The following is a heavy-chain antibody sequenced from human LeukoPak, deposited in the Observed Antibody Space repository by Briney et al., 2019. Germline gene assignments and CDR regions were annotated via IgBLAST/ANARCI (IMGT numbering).Heavy chain of an antibody. D-gene: IGHD2-2*01. V-gene: IGHV1-69*13. J-gene: IGHJ6*02. CDR3: ARDQYCSSTSCPLYYYYGMDV. CDR2: IIPIFGTA. Sequence: SVTVSFKASGGTFSSYAISWVRQAPGQGLEWMGGIIPIFGTANYAQKFQGRVTITADESTSTAYMELSSLRSEDTAVYYCARDQYCSSTSCPLYYYYGMDVWGQGTTVTVSS. CDR1: GGTFSSYA.